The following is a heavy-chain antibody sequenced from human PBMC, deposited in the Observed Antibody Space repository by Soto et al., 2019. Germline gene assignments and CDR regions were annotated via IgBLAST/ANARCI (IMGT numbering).Heavy chain of an antibody. CDR2: INAGNGNA. Sequence: ASVKVSCKASGYTFTSYAMHWVRQAPGQRLEWMGWINAGNGNAKYSQKFQGRVTITRDTSASTAYMELSSLRSEDTAVYDCATGISLYNWLDPWGQGTLVTVSS. V-gene: IGHV1-3*01. CDR3: ATGISLYNWLDP. CDR1: GYTFTSYA. D-gene: IGHD6-13*01. J-gene: IGHJ5*02.